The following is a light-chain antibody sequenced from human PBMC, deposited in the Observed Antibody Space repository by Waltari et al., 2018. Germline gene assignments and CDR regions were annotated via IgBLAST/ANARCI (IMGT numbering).Light chain of an antibody. V-gene: IGLV2-14*03. CDR3: SSQSSNDVVL. J-gene: IGLJ2*01. Sequence: QSALTQPASVSGSPGQSVTIFCAGTSNDVGGYNSVSWYQDHPGQAPRVIIYDVSDRPSGGSDRFSGAKSGNTASLTISGLQAEDEADYYCSSQSSNDVVLFGGGTKLTVL. CDR2: DVS. CDR1: SNDVGGYNS.